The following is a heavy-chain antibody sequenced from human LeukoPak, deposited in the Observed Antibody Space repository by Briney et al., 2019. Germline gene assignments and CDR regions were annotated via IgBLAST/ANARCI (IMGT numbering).Heavy chain of an antibody. J-gene: IGHJ4*02. CDR3: VRGDLGPSVDIVATMLLGAYFDY. CDR1: GGSFSGYY. V-gene: IGHV4-34*01. CDR2: INHSGST. D-gene: IGHD5-12*01. Sequence: SETLSLTCAVYGGSFSGYYWSWIRQPPGKGLEWIGEINHSGSTNYNPSLKSRVTISVDTSKNQFSLKLSSVTAADTAVYYCVRGDLGPSVDIVATMLLGAYFDYWGQGTLVTVSS.